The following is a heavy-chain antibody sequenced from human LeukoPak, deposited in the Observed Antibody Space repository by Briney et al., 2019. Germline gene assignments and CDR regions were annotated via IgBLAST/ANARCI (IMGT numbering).Heavy chain of an antibody. CDR2: IIPIFGTA. V-gene: IGHV1-69*05. CDR3: ARDDYDYVWGSHFYFDY. D-gene: IGHD3-16*01. CDR1: GGTFSSYA. Sequence: GSSVKVSCKASGGTFSSYAISGVRQAPGQGLEWMGRIIPIFGTANYAQKFQGRVTITTDESTSTAYMELSSLRSEDTAVYYCARDDYDYVWGSHFYFDYWGQGTLVTVSS. J-gene: IGHJ4*02.